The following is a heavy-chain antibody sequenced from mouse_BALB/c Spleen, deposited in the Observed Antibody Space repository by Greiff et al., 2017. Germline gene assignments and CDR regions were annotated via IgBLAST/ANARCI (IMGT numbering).Heavy chain of an antibody. CDR1: GYSFTGYF. CDR2: INPYNGDT. V-gene: IGHV1-20*02. Sequence: EVKLEESGPELVKPGASVKISCKASGYSFTGYFMNWVMQSHGKSLEWIGRINPYNGDTFYNQKFKGKATLTVDKSSSTAHMELRSLASEDSAVYYCARGGSSYWYFDVWGAGTTVTVSS. D-gene: IGHD1-1*01. J-gene: IGHJ1*01. CDR3: ARGGSSYWYFDV.